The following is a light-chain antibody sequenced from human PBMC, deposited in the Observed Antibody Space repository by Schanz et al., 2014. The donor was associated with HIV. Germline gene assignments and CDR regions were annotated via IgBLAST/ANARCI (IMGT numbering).Light chain of an antibody. CDR3: QQSYSTPRT. CDR2: TAS. Sequence: DIQMTQSPSSLSASVGDRVTITCRASQSIRSYLNWYQQKPGKAPKLLIYTASSLQSGVPSRFSGSGSGTDFILTISSLQPEDFATYYCQQSYSTPRTFGQGTKLEIK. J-gene: IGKJ2*01. CDR1: QSIRSY. V-gene: IGKV1-39*01.